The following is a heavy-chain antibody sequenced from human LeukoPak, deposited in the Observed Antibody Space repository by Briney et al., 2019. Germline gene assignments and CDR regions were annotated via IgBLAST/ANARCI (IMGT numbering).Heavy chain of an antibody. D-gene: IGHD3-10*01. CDR1: GGSFSGYY. J-gene: IGHJ4*02. V-gene: IGHV4-34*01. CDR3: ARLAGLGSFFWDYFDY. Sequence: SETLSLTCAVYGGSFSGYYWSWIRQPPGKGLEWMGKINHSGSTNYNPSLKSRVTISVDTSKNQFSLKLSSVTAADTAVYYCARLAGLGSFFWDYFDYWGQGTLVTVSS. CDR2: INHSGST.